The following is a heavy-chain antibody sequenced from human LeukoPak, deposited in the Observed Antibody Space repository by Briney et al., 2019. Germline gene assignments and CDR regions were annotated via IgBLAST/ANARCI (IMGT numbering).Heavy chain of an antibody. Sequence: GRSLRLSCAASGFTFSNYGMHWVRQAPGKGLEWVAVIWHDGSNRYYAGSVKGRFTISRDNSENTLYLQMNSLRAEDTAVYYCSGNFDFWGQGTLVTVSS. CDR1: GFTFSNYG. CDR3: SGNFDF. V-gene: IGHV3-33*01. CDR2: IWHDGSNR. J-gene: IGHJ4*02.